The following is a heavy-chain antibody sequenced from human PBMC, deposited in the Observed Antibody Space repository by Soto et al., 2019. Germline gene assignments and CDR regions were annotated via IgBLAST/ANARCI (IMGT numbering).Heavy chain of an antibody. CDR3: ARRASMRTAVYDY. CDR2: IYPGDSDT. D-gene: IGHD2-2*01. V-gene: IGHV5-51*01. J-gene: IGHJ4*01. Sequence: PGESLKISCKGSGYSFSNYWIGWVRQMPGKGLEWMGIIYPGDSDTRYSPSFQGQVTISADKSISTAYLQWRSLKASDTAMYYCARRASMRTAVYDYWGQGILVTVSS. CDR1: GYSFSNYW.